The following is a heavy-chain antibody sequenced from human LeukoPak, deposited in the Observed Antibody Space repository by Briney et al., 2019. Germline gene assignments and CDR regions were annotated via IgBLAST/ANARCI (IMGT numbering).Heavy chain of an antibody. CDR1: GFTFRVYA. CDR2: ISGSGGST. CDR3: AKARDYYDSSGTRDYYYYMDV. J-gene: IGHJ6*03. D-gene: IGHD3-22*01. V-gene: IGHV3-23*01. Sequence: GGSLRLSCAASGFTFRVYAMTWVRQAPGKGLEWVSAISGSGGSTYYADSVKGRFTISRDNSKNTLYLQMNSLRAEDTAVYYCAKARDYYDSSGTRDYYYYMDVWGKGTTVTVSS.